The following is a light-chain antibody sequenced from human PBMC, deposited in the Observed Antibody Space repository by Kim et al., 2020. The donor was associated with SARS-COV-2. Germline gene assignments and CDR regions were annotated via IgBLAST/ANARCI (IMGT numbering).Light chain of an antibody. Sequence: SVHPGQTASITCSGDKLGDKYASWYQQKPGKSPVLVIYQDSKRPSGIPERFSGSNSGNTATLTISGTQAMDEADYYCQAWDSSTVVFGGGTQLTVL. CDR1: KLGDKY. CDR2: QDS. CDR3: QAWDSSTVV. V-gene: IGLV3-1*01. J-gene: IGLJ2*01.